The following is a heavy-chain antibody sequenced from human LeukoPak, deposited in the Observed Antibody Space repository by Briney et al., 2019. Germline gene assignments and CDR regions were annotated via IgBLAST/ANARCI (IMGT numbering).Heavy chain of an antibody. V-gene: IGHV3-23*01. Sequence: PGGTLRLSCAASGFSFRSHGMNWVRQAPGKGLEWVSGISPRGDITYYKDSVRGRFTISRDNFKNTVSLQLNSLRAEDTAMYYCASPYYYGSGVYWGQGTLVTVSS. CDR3: ASPYYYGSGVY. CDR2: ISPRGDIT. CDR1: GFSFRSHG. D-gene: IGHD3-10*01. J-gene: IGHJ4*02.